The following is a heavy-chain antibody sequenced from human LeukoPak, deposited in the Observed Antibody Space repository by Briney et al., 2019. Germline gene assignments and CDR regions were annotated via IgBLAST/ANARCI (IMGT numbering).Heavy chain of an antibody. CDR3: ASLYNLNGGVYFDY. Sequence: SETLSLTCAVSGGSISSSNWWSWVRQPPGKGLEWIGEIYHSGSTNYNPSLKSRLTISVDTSKNQFSLKLSSVTAADTAVYYCASLYNLNGGVYFDYWGQGTLVTVSS. V-gene: IGHV4-4*02. CDR1: GGSISSSNW. J-gene: IGHJ4*02. D-gene: IGHD1-1*01. CDR2: IYHSGST.